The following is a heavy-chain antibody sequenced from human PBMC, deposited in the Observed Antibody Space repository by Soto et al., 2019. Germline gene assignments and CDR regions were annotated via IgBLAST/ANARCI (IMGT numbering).Heavy chain of an antibody. D-gene: IGHD2-21*02. Sequence: NPSETLSLTCTVSGGSISSSSYYWGWIRQPPGKGLEWIGSIYYSGSTYYNPSLKSRVTISVDTSKNQFSLKLSSVTAADTAVYYCATLGVVTAIPNYYGMDVWGQGTTVTVSS. J-gene: IGHJ6*02. CDR2: IYYSGST. CDR3: ATLGVVTAIPNYYGMDV. V-gene: IGHV4-39*01. CDR1: GGSISSSSYY.